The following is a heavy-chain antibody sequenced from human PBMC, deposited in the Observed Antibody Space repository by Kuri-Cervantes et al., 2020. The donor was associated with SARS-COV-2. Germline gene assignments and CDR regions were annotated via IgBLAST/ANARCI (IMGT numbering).Heavy chain of an antibody. V-gene: IGHV4-59*12. CDR1: GGSISSYY. Sequence: ESLKISCTVSGGSISSYYWSWIRQPPGKGLEWIGYIYYSGSTNYNPSPKSRVTISVDTSKNQFSLKLSSVTAADTAVYYCARVHDSSGYKSLDIWGQGTMVT. J-gene: IGHJ3*02. CDR2: IYYSGST. CDR3: ARVHDSSGYKSLDI. D-gene: IGHD3-22*01.